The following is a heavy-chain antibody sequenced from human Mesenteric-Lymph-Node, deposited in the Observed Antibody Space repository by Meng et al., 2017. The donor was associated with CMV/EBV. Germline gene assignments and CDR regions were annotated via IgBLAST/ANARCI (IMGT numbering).Heavy chain of an antibody. J-gene: IGHJ5*02. CDR1: GFTFSSYG. V-gene: IGHV3-30*02. CDR2: IRYDGSNK. Sequence: LSLTCAASGFTFSSYGMHWVRQAPGKGLEWVAFIRYDGSNKQYGDSVKGRFTISRDNAKSSLYLQMNGLRAEDAAVYYCARLDLAAFYSWGQGALVTVSS. CDR3: ARLDLAAFYS. D-gene: IGHD3-3*02.